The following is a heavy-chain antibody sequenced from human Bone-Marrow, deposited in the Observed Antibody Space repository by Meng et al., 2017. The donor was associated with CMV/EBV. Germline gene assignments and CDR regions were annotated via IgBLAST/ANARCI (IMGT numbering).Heavy chain of an antibody. J-gene: IGHJ6*02. CDR2: INPNSGGT. Sequence: ASVKVSCKASGYTFTGYYINWVRQAPGQGLEWMGWINPNSGGTEYAQRFQGRATMTRDTSISTAYMELSSLRSDDTATYYCARDFPLSNVPAATLYYYGLDVWGQGTTVTVSS. V-gene: IGHV1-2*02. CDR1: GYTFTGYY. CDR3: ARDFPLSNVPAATLYYYGLDV. D-gene: IGHD2-2*01.